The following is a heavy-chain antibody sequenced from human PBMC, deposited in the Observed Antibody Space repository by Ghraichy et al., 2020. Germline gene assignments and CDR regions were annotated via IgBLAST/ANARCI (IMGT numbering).Heavy chain of an antibody. CDR2: IRTTTNNYAT. Sequence: GGSLRLSCAASGFNFSGSAIHWVRQASGKGLEWVGRIRTTTNNYATSSAASVKDRFTLSRDDSKNTAYLQMGSLKTEDTAVYYCTTNRRDGYNVEAADIWGQETMVAVSA. J-gene: IGHJ3*02. D-gene: IGHD5-24*01. CDR1: GFNFSGSA. V-gene: IGHV3-73*01. CDR3: TTNRRDGYNVEAADI.